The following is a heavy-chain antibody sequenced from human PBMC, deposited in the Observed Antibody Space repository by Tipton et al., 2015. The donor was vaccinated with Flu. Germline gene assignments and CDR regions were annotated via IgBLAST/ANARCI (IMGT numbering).Heavy chain of an antibody. V-gene: IGHV4-34*01. CDR1: GGSFSGYY. CDR2: INHSGST. J-gene: IGHJ4*02. Sequence: TLSLTCAVYGGSFSGYYWSWIRQPPGKGLEWIGEINHSGSTNYNPSLKSRVTISVDTSKNQFSLKLSSVTAADTAVYYRARQPRLRVRFLEWLSSYFDYWGQGTLVTVSS. CDR3: ARQPRLRVRFLEWLSSYFDY. D-gene: IGHD3-3*01.